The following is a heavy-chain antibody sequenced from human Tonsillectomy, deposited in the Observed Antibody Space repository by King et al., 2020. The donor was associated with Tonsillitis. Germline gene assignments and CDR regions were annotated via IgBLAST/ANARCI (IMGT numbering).Heavy chain of an antibody. J-gene: IGHJ6*02. D-gene: IGHD4-23*01. CDR2: IYYSGST. CDR3: ARTNSYYYYYGMDV. Sequence: VQLQESGPGLVKPSETLSLTCTVSGGSISSYYWSWIRQPPGKGLEWIGYIYYSGSTNYNPSLKSRVTISVDTSKNQFSLKLSSVTAADTAVYYCARTNSYYYYYGMDVWGQGTTVTVSS. V-gene: IGHV4-59*01. CDR1: GGSISSYY.